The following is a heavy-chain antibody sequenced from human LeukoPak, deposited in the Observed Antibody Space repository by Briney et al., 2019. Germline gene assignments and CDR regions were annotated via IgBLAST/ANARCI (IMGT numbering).Heavy chain of an antibody. CDR2: FIPIFGTA. Sequence: SVKVSCKASGGTFSSYAISWVRQAPGQGLEWMGGFIPIFGTANYAQKFQGRVTITADESTSTAYMELSSPRSEDTAVYYCARDVDIVVVPAAMKGWFDPWGQGTLVTVSS. V-gene: IGHV1-69*13. CDR1: GGTFSSYA. J-gene: IGHJ5*02. CDR3: ARDVDIVVVPAAMKGWFDP. D-gene: IGHD2-2*03.